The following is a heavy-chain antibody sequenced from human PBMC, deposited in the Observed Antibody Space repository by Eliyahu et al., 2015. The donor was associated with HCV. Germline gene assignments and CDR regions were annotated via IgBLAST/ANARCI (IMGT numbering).Heavy chain of an antibody. J-gene: IGHJ4*02. V-gene: IGHV3-48*01. D-gene: IGHD3-22*01. CDR1: GFTFSXYS. Sequence: EVQLVESGGGXVQPGGSLRXSCAASGFTFSXYSMNWVRQAPGKGLEWVSYISSSSSTIYYADSVKGRFTISRDNAKNSLYLQMNSLRAEDTAVYYCARAHDSSGYYPFDYWGQGTLVTVSS. CDR2: ISSSSSTI. CDR3: ARAHDSSGYYPFDY.